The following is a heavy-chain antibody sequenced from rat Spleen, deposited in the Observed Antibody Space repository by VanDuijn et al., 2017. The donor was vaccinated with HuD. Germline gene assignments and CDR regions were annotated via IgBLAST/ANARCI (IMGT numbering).Heavy chain of an antibody. D-gene: IGHD1-2*01. CDR1: GLSFSNYD. J-gene: IGHJ3*01. V-gene: IGHV5-25*01. Sequence: EVQLVESGGGSVQPGRSMRLSCAVSGLSFSNYDMAWVRQAPTKGLEWVASISTGGGNTYYRDSVKGRFTISRDNVKSSLYLQMDSRRSEDTATYYCARLGITLGAGHWFAYWGQGTLVTVSS. CDR3: ARLGITLGAGHWFAY. CDR2: ISTGGGNT.